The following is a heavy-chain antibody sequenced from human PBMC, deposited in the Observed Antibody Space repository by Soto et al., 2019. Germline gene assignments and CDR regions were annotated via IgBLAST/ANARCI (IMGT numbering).Heavy chain of an antibody. V-gene: IGHV4-39*01. J-gene: IGHJ6*02. CDR1: GGAISSSSYY. Sequence: PSESLSLTCTVSGGAISSSSYYWGWIRQRPGKGREWIGSIYYSGSTYYNPSLKRRVTISVDTSKNKFSLKLSSVTAADTAVYYCASHLPYSSGKGYYYYYGMDVWGQGTTVTVSS. CDR3: ASHLPYSSGKGYYYYYGMDV. CDR2: IYYSGST. D-gene: IGHD6-19*01.